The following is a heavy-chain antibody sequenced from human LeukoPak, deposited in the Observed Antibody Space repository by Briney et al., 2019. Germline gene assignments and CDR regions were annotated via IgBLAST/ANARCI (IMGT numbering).Heavy chain of an antibody. CDR2: ISASGGST. J-gene: IGHJ3*02. CDR3: AKDHLEMSTIDDFDI. V-gene: IGHV3-23*01. CDR1: GFTFRNSG. D-gene: IGHD5-24*01. Sequence: PGGSLRLSCAASGFTFRNSGMSWVRQAPGKGLEWVSGISASGGSTNYADSVKGRFTISRDKSKNTLYLQMNSLRADDTAVYYCAKDHLEMSTIDDFDIWGQGTMVTVSS.